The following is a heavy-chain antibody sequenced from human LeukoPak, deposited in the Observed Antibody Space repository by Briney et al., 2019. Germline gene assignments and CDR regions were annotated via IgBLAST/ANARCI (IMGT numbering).Heavy chain of an antibody. J-gene: IGHJ6*03. CDR2: IYTSGST. V-gene: IGHV4-61*02. D-gene: IGHD3-22*01. Sequence: MASQTLSLTCTVSGGSISSGSYDWRWIRQPAGKGLEWIERIYTSGSTNYTPSLKSRVTISVDTSKNHVSLKLSSVTAADTAVYYCARVTSSGYYPYYYYYMDVWGKGTTVTVSS. CDR1: GGSISSGSYD. CDR3: ARVTSSGYYPYYYYYMDV.